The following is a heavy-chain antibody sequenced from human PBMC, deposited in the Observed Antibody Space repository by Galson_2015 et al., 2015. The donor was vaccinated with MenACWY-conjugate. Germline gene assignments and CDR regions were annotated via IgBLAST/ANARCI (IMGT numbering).Heavy chain of an antibody. CDR3: VKETGGSDFYMGPRAFDM. J-gene: IGHJ3*02. CDR2: HTFTV. V-gene: IGHV3-9*01. D-gene: IGHD2-21*02. Sequence: HTFTVAYADSVKGRFTVSRDNAKTSLYLQMNSLREEDTASYYCVKETGGSDFYMGPRAFDMWGRGTLVIVSS.